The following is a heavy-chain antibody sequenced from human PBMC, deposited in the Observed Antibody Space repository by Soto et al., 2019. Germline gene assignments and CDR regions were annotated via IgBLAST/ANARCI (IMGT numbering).Heavy chain of an antibody. V-gene: IGHV4-30-4*01. Sequence: QVQVQESGPGLVKPSQTLSLTCTVSGGSISSGDYYWSWIRQPPGKGLEWIGCIYYSGSTYYNPSLKSRLTISLDTSKIQFSLKLSSVTAADTAMYYCARAPAALYYFYGMDVWGQGTTVTVSS. CDR1: GGSISSGDYY. J-gene: IGHJ6*02. CDR3: ARAPAALYYFYGMDV. D-gene: IGHD2-2*01. CDR2: IYYSGST.